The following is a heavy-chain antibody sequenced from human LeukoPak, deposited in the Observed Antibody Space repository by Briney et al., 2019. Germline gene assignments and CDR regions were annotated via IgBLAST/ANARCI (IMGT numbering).Heavy chain of an antibody. CDR3: ARERSSSWYGDYYYGMDV. CDR1: GYTFTSYG. J-gene: IGHJ6*02. CDR2: ISAYNGNT. V-gene: IGHV1-18*01. Sequence: ASVKVSCTASGYTFTSYGISWVRQAPGQGLEWMGWISAYNGNTNYAQKLQGRVTMTTDTSTSTAYMELRSLRSDDTAVYYCARERSSSWYGDYYYGMDVWGQGTTVTVSS. D-gene: IGHD6-13*01.